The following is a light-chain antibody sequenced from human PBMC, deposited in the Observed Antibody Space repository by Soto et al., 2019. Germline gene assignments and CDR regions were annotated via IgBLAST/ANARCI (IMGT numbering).Light chain of an antibody. V-gene: IGLV2-14*01. CDR1: SSDVGGYNY. CDR2: DVS. Sequence: QSVLTQPASVSGSPGQSITISCTGNSSDVGGYNYVSWYQQHPGKAPKLMIYDVSNRPSGVSNRFSGSKSGNTASLTISGLQAEDEADYYCSSYTSSSTVVFAGGTKVTVL. J-gene: IGLJ2*01. CDR3: SSYTSSSTVV.